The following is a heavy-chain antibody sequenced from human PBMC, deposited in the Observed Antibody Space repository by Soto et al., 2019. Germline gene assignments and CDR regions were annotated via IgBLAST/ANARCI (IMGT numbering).Heavy chain of an antibody. V-gene: IGHV1-18*04. Sequence: ASVKVSCKASGYSFNTYGVAWVRQAPGQGLEWMGWISGYNGHFMYAEKVEERVNMTTDTSTNTAYMELRSLRSDDTASYYCAREVDIVPTPGGDYWGQGTLVTVSS. J-gene: IGHJ4*02. CDR3: AREVDIVPTPGGDY. CDR2: ISGYNGHF. D-gene: IGHD5-12*01. CDR1: GYSFNTYG.